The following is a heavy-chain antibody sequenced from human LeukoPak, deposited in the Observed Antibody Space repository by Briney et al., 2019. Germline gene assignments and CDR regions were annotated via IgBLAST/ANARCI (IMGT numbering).Heavy chain of an antibody. V-gene: IGHV4-59*01. CDR2: ILYSGST. J-gene: IGHJ3*02. Sequence: SETLSLTCTVSGGSISTSYWNWVRQPPGKGLEWIGYILYSGSTNYNPSLESRVTISVDTSKNQFSLKLSSVTAADTAVYYCARDPGSSSQGDAFDIWGQGTMVTVSS. CDR1: GGSISTSY. CDR3: ARDPGSSSQGDAFDI. D-gene: IGHD6-13*01.